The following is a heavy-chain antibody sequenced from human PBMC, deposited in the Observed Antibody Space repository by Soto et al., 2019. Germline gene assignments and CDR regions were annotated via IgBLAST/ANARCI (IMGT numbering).Heavy chain of an antibody. CDR3: AGACRSSLYYYSYGMDT. J-gene: IGHJ6*04. CDR1: GYTFTSCG. D-gene: IGHD2-2*01. V-gene: IGHV1-18*01. CDR2: ISVYNGNT. Sequence: VSGKVSWKASGYTFTSCGISWVRQAPGQGLGWMGWISVYNGNTNYAQKLQGRVSMTTDKSTSTAYMELRSPRSDDRAGVCCAGACRSSLYYYSYGMDTWGKGDTFTISS.